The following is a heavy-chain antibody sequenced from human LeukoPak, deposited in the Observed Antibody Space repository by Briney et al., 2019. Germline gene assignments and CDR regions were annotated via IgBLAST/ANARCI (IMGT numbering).Heavy chain of an antibody. CDR1: GSSISSYY. Sequence: PSETLSLTCTASGSSISSYYWSWIRQPPGKGLEWMGYIYYNGYTNYNPSLKSRVTISIDTSKNQFSLKLSSVTAADTAVYYCARDWGPYSGLGMDVWGQGTTVTVSS. J-gene: IGHJ6*02. V-gene: IGHV4-59*01. CDR2: IYYNGYT. CDR3: ARDWGPYSGLGMDV. D-gene: IGHD6-13*01.